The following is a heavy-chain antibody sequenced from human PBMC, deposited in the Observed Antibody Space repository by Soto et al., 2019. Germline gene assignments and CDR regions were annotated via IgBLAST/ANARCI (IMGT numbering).Heavy chain of an antibody. V-gene: IGHV3-30*18. CDR3: AQEQQLPGALDI. CDR2: ISYDGSNK. J-gene: IGHJ3*02. D-gene: IGHD6-13*01. CDR1: GFTFSSYG. Sequence: GGSLRLSCAASGFTFSSYGMHWVRQAPGKGLEWVAVISYDGSNKYYADSVKGRFTISRDNSKNTLYLQMNSLRAEDTAVYYSAQEQQLPGALDIWCQGTMVTVSS.